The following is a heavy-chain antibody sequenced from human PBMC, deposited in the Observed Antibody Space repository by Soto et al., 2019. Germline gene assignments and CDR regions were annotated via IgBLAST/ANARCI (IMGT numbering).Heavy chain of an antibody. CDR3: ARYNYFDY. CDR1: GYTFTNYP. V-gene: IGHV1-3*01. D-gene: IGHD1-1*01. J-gene: IGHJ4*02. CDR2: IDAGNGNT. Sequence: QVQLMQSGAEVKRPGASMKISCKTSGYTFTNYPIHWVRQAPGQTLEWMGWIDAGNGNTKYSQSCQDRVTFTRDTAANTAYMELSSLRSEDTAVYYCARYNYFDYWGQGTLVTVSS.